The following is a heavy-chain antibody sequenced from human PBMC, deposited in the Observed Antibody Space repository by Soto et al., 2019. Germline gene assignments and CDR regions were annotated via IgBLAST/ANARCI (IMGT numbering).Heavy chain of an antibody. CDR3: IVSSERYGSGS. CDR2: IYYSGST. Sequence: SETLSLTCTVSGDSISRSGYYWAWIRQPPGKGLEWIGSIYYSGSTYYNPSLKSRVTISVDTSKNQFSLKLSSVTAADTAVYYCIVSSERYGSGSWGQGTLVTVSS. J-gene: IGHJ4*02. V-gene: IGHV4-39*01. CDR1: GDSISRSGYY. D-gene: IGHD3-10*01.